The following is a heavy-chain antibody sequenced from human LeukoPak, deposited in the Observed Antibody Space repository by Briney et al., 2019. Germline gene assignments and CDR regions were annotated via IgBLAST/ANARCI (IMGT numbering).Heavy chain of an antibody. CDR1: GFTFGSYG. J-gene: IGHJ4*02. D-gene: IGHD2-2*01. CDR2: ISYDGSNK. V-gene: IGHV3-30*18. Sequence: PGGSLRLSCAASGFTFGSYGMHWVRQAPGKGLEWVAVISYDGSNKYYADSVKGRFTISRDNSKNTPYLQMNSLRAEDTAVYYCAKDFIVVVPAPDPPDYWGQGTLVTVSS. CDR3: AKDFIVVVPAPDPPDY.